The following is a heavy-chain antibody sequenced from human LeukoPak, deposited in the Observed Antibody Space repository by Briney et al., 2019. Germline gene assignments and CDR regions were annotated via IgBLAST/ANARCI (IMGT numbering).Heavy chain of an antibody. V-gene: IGHV3-23*01. CDR3: AKVAPQIFIAVAGQYYFDY. J-gene: IGHJ4*02. CDR2: ISGSGGST. Sequence: PGGSLRLSCAASGFTFSSYAMSWVRQAPGKGLEWVSAISGSGGSTYYADSVKGRFTISRDNSKNTLYLQMNSLRAEDTAVYYCAKVAPQIFIAVAGQYYFDYWGQGTLVTVSS. CDR1: GFTFSSYA. D-gene: IGHD6-19*01.